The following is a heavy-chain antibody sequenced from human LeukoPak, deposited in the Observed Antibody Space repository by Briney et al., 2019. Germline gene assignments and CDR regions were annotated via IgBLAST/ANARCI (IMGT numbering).Heavy chain of an antibody. CDR1: GASISSHY. CDR3: ARVVPAAMYCCFDL. V-gene: IGHV4-4*07. D-gene: IGHD2-2*01. CDR2: IYSSGST. Sequence: SETLSLTCTVSGASISSHYWSSVRQPAGKGLGWVGRIYSSGSTNYNPSLKSRVTMSENTSKNQFSLKLTSVTAAARAVFYCARVVPAAMYCCFDLWGRGTLVTVSS. J-gene: IGHJ2*01.